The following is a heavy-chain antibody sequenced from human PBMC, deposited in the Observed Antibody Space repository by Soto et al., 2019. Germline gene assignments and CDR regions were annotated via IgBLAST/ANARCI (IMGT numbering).Heavy chain of an antibody. CDR1: GFTFSSYA. Sequence: GESLKISCAASGFTFSSYAMSWVRQAPGKGLEWVSAISGSGGSTYYADSVKGRFTISRDNSKNTLYLQMNSLRAEDTAVYYCAKDFEYSYGVFDYWGQGTLVTVSS. CDR2: ISGSGGST. CDR3: AKDFEYSYGVFDY. J-gene: IGHJ4*02. D-gene: IGHD5-18*01. V-gene: IGHV3-23*01.